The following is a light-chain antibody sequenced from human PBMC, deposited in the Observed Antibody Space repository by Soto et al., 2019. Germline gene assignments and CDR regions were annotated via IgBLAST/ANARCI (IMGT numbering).Light chain of an antibody. J-gene: IGKJ1*01. CDR3: QQYANSPCT. CDR1: QTVINNK. CDR2: GAS. V-gene: IGKV3-20*01. Sequence: EIVLTQSPGTLSLSPGDGATLSCRASQTVINNKFAWYQQKPGQSPRLLIYGASSRATGIPDRFSGSGSGTDFTLTIRRLEPEDCAVDYCQQYANSPCTFGQGTKGEIK.